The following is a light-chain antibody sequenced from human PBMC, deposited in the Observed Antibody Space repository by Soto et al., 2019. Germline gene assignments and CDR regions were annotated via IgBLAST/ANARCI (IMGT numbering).Light chain of an antibody. CDR1: SSDVGSYNL. V-gene: IGLV2-23*01. J-gene: IGLJ1*01. CDR3: CSYAGSSTLYV. Sequence: QSALTQAASVSGSPGQSITISCTGTSSDVGSYNLDSWYQQHPGKAPKLMIYEGSKRPSGVSNRFSGSKSGNTASLTISGLQAEDEADYYCCSYAGSSTLYVFGTGTKLTVL. CDR2: EGS.